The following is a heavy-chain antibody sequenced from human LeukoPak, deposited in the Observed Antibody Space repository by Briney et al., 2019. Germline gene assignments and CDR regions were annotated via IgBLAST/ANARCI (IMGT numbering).Heavy chain of an antibody. V-gene: IGHV3-21*01. CDR3: ARSIITRY. J-gene: IGHJ4*02. Sequence: GGSLRLSCAASGFTFNTYTMNWVRQAPGKGLEWVSSISADSTYIYFAGSVMGRFTISRDNAKNSLFLQMNSLRAEDTAVYYCARSIITRYWGQGTLVTVSS. D-gene: IGHD3-22*01. CDR2: ISADSTYI. CDR1: GFTFNTYT.